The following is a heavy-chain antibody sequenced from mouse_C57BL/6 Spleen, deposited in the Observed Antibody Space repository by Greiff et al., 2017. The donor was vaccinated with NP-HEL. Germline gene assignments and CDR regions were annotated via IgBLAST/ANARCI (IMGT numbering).Heavy chain of an antibody. CDR1: GYSFTGYY. J-gene: IGHJ4*01. CDR2: INPSTGGT. Sequence: EVQLQQSGPELVKPGASVKISCKASGYSFTGYYMNWVKQSPEKSLEWIGEINPSTGGTTYNQKFKAKATLTVDKSSSTAYMQLKSLTSEDSAVYYCAREDSSGVYAMDYWGQGTSVTVSS. CDR3: AREDSSGVYAMDY. D-gene: IGHD3-2*02. V-gene: IGHV1-42*01.